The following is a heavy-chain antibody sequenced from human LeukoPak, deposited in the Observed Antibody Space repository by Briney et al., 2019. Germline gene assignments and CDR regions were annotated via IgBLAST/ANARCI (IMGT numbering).Heavy chain of an antibody. CDR2: IYPDDSDT. Sequence: KHGESLKISCKNSGYRFTSYWIGWVRQMPGKGLEWMGIIYPDDSDTRYSPSFQGQVTISADKSISTAYLQWSSLKASDTAMYYCARQTSRDGFFDYWGQGTLVTVSS. CDR3: ARQTSRDGFFDY. V-gene: IGHV5-51*01. D-gene: IGHD5-24*01. J-gene: IGHJ4*02. CDR1: GYRFTSYW.